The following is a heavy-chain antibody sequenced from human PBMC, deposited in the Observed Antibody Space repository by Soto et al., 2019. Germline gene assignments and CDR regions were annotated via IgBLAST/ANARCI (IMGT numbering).Heavy chain of an antibody. D-gene: IGHD1-26*01. J-gene: IGHJ4*02. Sequence: QVQLVQSGAEVKKPGASVKVSCEVSGYTFASYGISWARQAPGQGLEWMGWINTYNGNINYAQKFQGRVTMTTDTSTSTAYMELRSLRSDDTALYYCAIDRGGYKYFDYWGQGTLVTVSS. CDR2: INTYNGNI. V-gene: IGHV1-18*01. CDR1: GYTFASYG. CDR3: AIDRGGYKYFDY.